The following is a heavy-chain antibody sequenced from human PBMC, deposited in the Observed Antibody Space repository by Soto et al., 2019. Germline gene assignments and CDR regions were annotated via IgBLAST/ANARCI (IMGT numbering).Heavy chain of an antibody. V-gene: IGHV4-59*01. D-gene: IGHD2-2*01. Sequence: PSETLSLTCTVSGGSINNYYCSWIRQSPGKGLEWIGYIYHDGYTSYNPSLKSRVTMSVDTSKTQISLRLTSVTAAGTAVYYCTRDRGRDALDYWGQGALVT. CDR3: TRDRGRDALDY. CDR1: GGSINNYY. J-gene: IGHJ4*02. CDR2: IYHDGYT.